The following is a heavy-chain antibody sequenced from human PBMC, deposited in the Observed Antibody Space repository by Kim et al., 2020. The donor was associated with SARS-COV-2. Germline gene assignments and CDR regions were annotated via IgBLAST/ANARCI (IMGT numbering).Heavy chain of an antibody. J-gene: IGHJ4*02. D-gene: IGHD5-18*01. Sequence: NPSLKSRVTISVDTSKNQFSLKLSSVTAADTAVYYCARHGTAMVSIFFDYWGQGTLVTVSS. CDR3: ARHGTAMVSIFFDY. V-gene: IGHV4-39*01.